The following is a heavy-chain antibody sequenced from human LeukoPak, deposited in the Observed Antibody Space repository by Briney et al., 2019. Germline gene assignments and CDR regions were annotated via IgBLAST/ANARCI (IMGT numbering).Heavy chain of an antibody. D-gene: IGHD4-11*01. Sequence: PSETLSLTCAVSGGSISSSNWWSWVRQPPGKGLEWIGEIYHSGSTSYNPSLKSRLTISVDKSKNQFSLRLSSVTAADTAVYYCARGRREETTFRDYHYGLDVWGQGTTVTVSS. CDR1: GGSISSSNW. CDR2: IYHSGST. V-gene: IGHV4-4*02. CDR3: ARGRREETTFRDYHYGLDV. J-gene: IGHJ6*02.